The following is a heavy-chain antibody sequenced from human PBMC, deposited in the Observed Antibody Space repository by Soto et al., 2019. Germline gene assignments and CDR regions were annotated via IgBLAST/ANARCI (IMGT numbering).Heavy chain of an antibody. V-gene: IGHV1-69*06. J-gene: IGHJ4*02. Sequence: SVKVSCKASGGSLSTNPISWVRQAPGQGLEWMGGTGSGTGPGNHAQKFQGRLTVTADKSTSTVYMELTNLSSEDTAVYYCARRHSGGFFRFFDTWGQGTMVTVSS. CDR3: ARRHSGGFFRFFDT. D-gene: IGHD2-15*01. CDR2: TGSGTGPG. CDR1: GGSLSTNP.